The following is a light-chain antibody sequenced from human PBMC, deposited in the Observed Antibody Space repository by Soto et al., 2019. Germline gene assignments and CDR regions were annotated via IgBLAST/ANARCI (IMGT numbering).Light chain of an antibody. CDR1: QSVSSN. CDR3: QQYNNGPPIT. V-gene: IGKV3-15*01. J-gene: IGKJ5*01. Sequence: ERVMTQSPATLSVSPGERATLSCRASQSVSSNLAWYQQKPGQAPRLLIYGASTRATGIPARFSGSGSGTEFTLTISSLQSEDFAIYYCQQYNNGPPITFGQGTRLEIK. CDR2: GAS.